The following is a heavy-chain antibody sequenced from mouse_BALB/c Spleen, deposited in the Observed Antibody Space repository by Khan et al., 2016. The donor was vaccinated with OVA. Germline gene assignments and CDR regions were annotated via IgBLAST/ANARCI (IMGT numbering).Heavy chain of an antibody. CDR1: GYTFSSHT. CDR2: INPRSGYT. Sequence: QVQLQQSGAELARPGASVKMSCKASGYTFSSHTMHWVKQRPGQGLEWIGYINPRSGYTQYNQKFNDKATLTADISSNTAYMQLSILTSEDSAVYYCARRTTEYALDYWGQGTSVTVSS. V-gene: IGHV1-4*01. J-gene: IGHJ4*01. CDR3: ARRTTEYALDY. D-gene: IGHD2-14*01.